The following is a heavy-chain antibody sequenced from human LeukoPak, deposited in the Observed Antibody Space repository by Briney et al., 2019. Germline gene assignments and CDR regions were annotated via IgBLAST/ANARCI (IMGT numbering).Heavy chain of an antibody. D-gene: IGHD6-13*01. CDR3: AKDGPIIIAAAGPGDYYMDV. J-gene: IGHJ6*03. CDR1: GFTFENAW. CDR2: IRSKAGGGTA. Sequence: GGSLRLSCAASGFTFENAWMNWVRRAPGKGLEWVGRIRSKAGGGTADYAASVKDRFTISRDDSKNMVYLQMNSLRAEDTAVYYCAKDGPIIIAAAGPGDYYMDVWGKGTTVTVSS. V-gene: IGHV3-15*01.